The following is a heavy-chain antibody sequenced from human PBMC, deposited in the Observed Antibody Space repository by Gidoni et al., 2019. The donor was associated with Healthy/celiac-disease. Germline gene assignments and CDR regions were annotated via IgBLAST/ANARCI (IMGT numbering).Heavy chain of an antibody. CDR3: AKLRADYYDSSGYSEDAFDI. Sequence: QVQLVESGGGVVQPGRSLGLSCSGSGFTFSRSGMPWVRRAPGKGLWWVAVISYDGSNKYYADSLKGRFTISRDNSKNTLYLQMNSLRAEDTAVYYCAKLRADYYDSSGYSEDAFDIWGQGTMVTVSS. J-gene: IGHJ3*02. D-gene: IGHD3-22*01. V-gene: IGHV3-30*18. CDR1: GFTFSRSG. CDR2: ISYDGSNK.